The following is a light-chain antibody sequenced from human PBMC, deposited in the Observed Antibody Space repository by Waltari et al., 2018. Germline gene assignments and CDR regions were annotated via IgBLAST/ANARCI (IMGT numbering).Light chain of an antibody. J-gene: IGLJ2*01. CDR2: DVS. V-gene: IGLV2-14*01. Sequence: QSALTQPASVPGSAGQSVTIFCAGTSNDVGGYNSVSWYQEHPGQAPRVIIYDVSDRPSGVSDRFSGSKSGNTASLTISGLQAEDEADYYCSSQSSNDVVLFGGGTKLTVL. CDR1: SNDVGGYNS. CDR3: SSQSSNDVVL.